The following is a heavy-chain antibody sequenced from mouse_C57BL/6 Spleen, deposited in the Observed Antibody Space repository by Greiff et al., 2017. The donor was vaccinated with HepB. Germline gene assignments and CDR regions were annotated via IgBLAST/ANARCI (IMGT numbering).Heavy chain of an antibody. CDR1: GYAFSSYW. CDR3: AREGVSIGYYFDY. D-gene: IGHD2-10*02. Sequence: VQLQQSGAELVKPGASVKISCKASGYAFSSYWMNWVKQRPGKGLEWIGQIYPGDGDTNYNGKFKGKAKLTADKSSSTAYMQLSSLTSEDSAVYFCAREGVSIGYYFDYGGQGTTLTVSS. V-gene: IGHV1-80*01. CDR2: IYPGDGDT. J-gene: IGHJ2*01.